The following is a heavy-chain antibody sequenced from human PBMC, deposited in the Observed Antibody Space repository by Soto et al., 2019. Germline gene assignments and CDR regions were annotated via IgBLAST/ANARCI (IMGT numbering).Heavy chain of an antibody. J-gene: IGHJ6*02. CDR3: ASAVWGIDYYYGMDV. D-gene: IGHD3-16*01. CDR2: INAGNGNT. CDR1: GYTFTSYA. V-gene: IGHV1-3*01. Sequence: ASVKVSCKASGYTFTSYAMHWVRQAPGQRLEWMGWINAGNGNTKYSQKFQGRVTITRDTSASTAYMELSRLRSEDTAVYYCASAVWGIDYYYGMDVWGQGTTVTVSS.